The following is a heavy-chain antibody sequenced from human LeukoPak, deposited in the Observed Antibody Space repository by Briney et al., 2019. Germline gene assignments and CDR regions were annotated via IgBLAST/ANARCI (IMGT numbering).Heavy chain of an antibody. D-gene: IGHD3-10*01. V-gene: IGHV5-51*01. Sequence: GESLKISCKGSGYSFTSYWIGWVRQMPGKGLEWMGIIYPSDSDTRYSPSFQGQVTISADKSISTAYLQWSSLKASDTAMYYCARQGDYYGSGSYYKPTNYYYYGMDVWGQGTTVTVSS. J-gene: IGHJ6*02. CDR1: GYSFTSYW. CDR2: IYPSDSDT. CDR3: ARQGDYYGSGSYYKPTNYYYYGMDV.